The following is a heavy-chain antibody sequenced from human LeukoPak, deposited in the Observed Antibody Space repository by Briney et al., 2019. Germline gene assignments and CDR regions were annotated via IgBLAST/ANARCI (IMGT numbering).Heavy chain of an antibody. V-gene: IGHV1-18*01. CDR2: ISAYNGNT. D-gene: IGHD3-22*01. CDR3: AREGYYDSSGYYPGLFDY. CDR1: GGTFTSYG. Sequence: GASVKVSCKASGGTFTSYGISWVRQAPGQGLEWMGWISAYNGNTNYAQKLQGRVTMTTDTSTSTAYMELRSLRSDDTAVYYCAREGYYDSSGYYPGLFDYWGQGTLVTVSS. J-gene: IGHJ4*02.